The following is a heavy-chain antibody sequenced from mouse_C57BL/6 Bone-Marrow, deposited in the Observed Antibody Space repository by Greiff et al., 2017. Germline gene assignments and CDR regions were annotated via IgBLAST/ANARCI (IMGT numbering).Heavy chain of an antibody. CDR1: GYTFTSYG. D-gene: IGHD1-1*02. CDR2: IYPRSGNT. V-gene: IGHV1-81*01. J-gene: IGHJ3*01. CDR3: ARFAGWAWFAY. Sequence: VKLMESGAELARPGASVKLSCKASGYTFTSYGISWVKQRTGQGLEWIGEIYPRSGNTYYNEKFKGKATLTADKSSSTAYMELRSLTSEDSAVYFCARFAGWAWFAYWGQGTLVTVSA.